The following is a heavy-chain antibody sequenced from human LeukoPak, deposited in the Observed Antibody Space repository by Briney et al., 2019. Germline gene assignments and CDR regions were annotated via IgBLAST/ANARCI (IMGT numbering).Heavy chain of an antibody. D-gene: IGHD6-19*01. J-gene: IGHJ6*02. CDR2: FSSSSSYI. Sequence: GRPLRLSCAASGFTFSSYNMNWVRQAPGKGLEWVSSFSSSSSYIYYADSVKGRFTISRDNAKNSLDLQMHSLRAEDTAVYYCAREVGSGWDYYYYGMDVWGQGTTVTVSS. CDR3: AREVGSGWDYYYYGMDV. CDR1: GFTFSSYN. V-gene: IGHV3-21*01.